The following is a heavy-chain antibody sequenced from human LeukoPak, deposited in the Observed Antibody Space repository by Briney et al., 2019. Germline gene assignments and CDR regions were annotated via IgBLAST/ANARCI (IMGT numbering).Heavy chain of an antibody. CDR2: IYTTGST. CDR3: ARTAERQQMVQGTYFYYYFMDV. Sequence: SETLSLTCSVSGASISGYYWTWIRQPAGRGLGWIGRIYTTGSTKYNPSLKSRVIMSVDASKNQFSLNLTSVTAADTAVYFCARTAERQQMVQGTYFYYYFMDVWAKGTTVTISS. V-gene: IGHV4-4*07. CDR1: GASISGYY. D-gene: IGHD6-13*01. J-gene: IGHJ6*03.